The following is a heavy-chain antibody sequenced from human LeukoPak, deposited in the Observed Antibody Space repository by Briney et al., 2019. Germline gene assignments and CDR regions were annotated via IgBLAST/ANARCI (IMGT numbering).Heavy chain of an antibody. CDR2: ISGSGGST. J-gene: IGHJ3*02. Sequence: GGSLRLSCAASGFTFSSYAMSWVRQAPGKGLEWVSAISGSGGSTYYADSVKGRFTISRDNAKNSLYLQMNSLRAEDTAVYYCARDSAPGRGVRGNAFDIWGQGTMVTVSS. D-gene: IGHD3-16*01. V-gene: IGHV3-23*01. CDR3: ARDSAPGRGVRGNAFDI. CDR1: GFTFSSYA.